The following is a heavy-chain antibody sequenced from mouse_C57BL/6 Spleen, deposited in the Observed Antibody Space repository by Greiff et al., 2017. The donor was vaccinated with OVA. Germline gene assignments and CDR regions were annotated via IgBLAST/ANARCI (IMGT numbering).Heavy chain of an antibody. J-gene: IGHJ3*01. CDR2: IDPETGGT. CDR3: TPQTAQGFAY. V-gene: IGHV1-15*01. CDR1: GYTFTDYE. Sequence: VKLQESGAELVRPGASVTLSCKASGYTFTDYEMHWVKQTPVHGLEWIGAIDPETGGTAYNQKFKGKAILTADKSSSTAYMELRSLTSEDSAVYYCTPQTAQGFAYWGQGTLVTVSA. D-gene: IGHD3-2*02.